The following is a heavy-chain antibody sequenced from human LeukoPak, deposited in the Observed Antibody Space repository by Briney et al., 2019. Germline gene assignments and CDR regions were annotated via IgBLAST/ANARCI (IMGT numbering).Heavy chain of an antibody. CDR2: IKSDGSN. CDR1: GFTFSSYS. CDR3: ARGMSGYYGMDV. V-gene: IGHV3-74*01. Sequence: GGSLRLSCAASGFTFSSYSMNWVRQAPGKGLEWVSRIKSDGSNYYADSVKGRFTIFRDNAKNTLYLQMNSLRAEDTAVYYCARGMSGYYGMDVWGQGTTVTVSS. J-gene: IGHJ6*02.